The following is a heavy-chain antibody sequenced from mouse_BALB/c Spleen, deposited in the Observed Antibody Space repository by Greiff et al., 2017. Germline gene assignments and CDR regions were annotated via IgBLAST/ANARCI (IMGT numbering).Heavy chain of an antibody. D-gene: IGHD1-1*01. CDR1: GYTFTDYE. V-gene: IGHV1-15*01. J-gene: IGHJ1*01. CDR2: IDPETGGT. CDR3: TRRGTTVVGLQYFDV. Sequence: VQLQQSGAELVRPGASVTLSCKASGYTFTDYEMHWVKQTPVHGLEWIGAIDPETGGTAYNQKFKGKATLTADKSSSTAYMELRSLTSEDSAVYYCTRRGTTVVGLQYFDVWGAGTTVTVSS.